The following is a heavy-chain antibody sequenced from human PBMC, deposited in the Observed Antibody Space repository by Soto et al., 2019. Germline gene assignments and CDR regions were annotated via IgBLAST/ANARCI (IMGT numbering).Heavy chain of an antibody. V-gene: IGHV4-59*08. CDR1: GGSISSYY. CDR3: ASRGDTAMFNWYFDL. D-gene: IGHD5-18*01. Sequence: QVQLQESGPGLVKPSETLSLTCTVSGGSISSYYWSWIRQPPGKGLEWIGCIYYSGSTNYNPALKNRVTISVATSKNQFSLKLSSVTAADTAVYYCASRGDTAMFNWYFDLWGRGTLVTVSS. CDR2: IYYSGST. J-gene: IGHJ2*01.